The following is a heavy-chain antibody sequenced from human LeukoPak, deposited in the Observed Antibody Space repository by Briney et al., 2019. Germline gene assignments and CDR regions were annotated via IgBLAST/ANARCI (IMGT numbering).Heavy chain of an antibody. D-gene: IGHD2-2*01. J-gene: IGHJ5*02. CDR2: INPNSGGT. CDR1: GYTFTGYY. CDR3: AREGIVVVPAAPPGWFDP. V-gene: IGHV1-2*02. Sequence: ASVKVSCKASGYTFTGYYMHWVRQAPGQGLEWMGWINPNSGGTNYAQKFQGRVTMTRDTSISTAYMELSRLRSDDTAVYYCAREGIVVVPAAPPGWFDPWGQGTLVTVSS.